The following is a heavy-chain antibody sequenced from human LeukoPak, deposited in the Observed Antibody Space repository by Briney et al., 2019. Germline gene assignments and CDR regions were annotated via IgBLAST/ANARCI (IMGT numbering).Heavy chain of an antibody. CDR3: ARATIFGWFDP. V-gene: IGHV3-21*01. J-gene: IGHJ5*02. CDR2: ISSSSSYI. Sequence: GGSLRLSCAAPGFIFSSYSMNWVRQAPGKGLEWVSSISSSSSYIYYADSVKGRFTISRDNAKNSLYLQMNSLRAEDTAVYYCARATIFGWFDPWGQGTLVTVSS. D-gene: IGHD3-9*01. CDR1: GFIFSSYS.